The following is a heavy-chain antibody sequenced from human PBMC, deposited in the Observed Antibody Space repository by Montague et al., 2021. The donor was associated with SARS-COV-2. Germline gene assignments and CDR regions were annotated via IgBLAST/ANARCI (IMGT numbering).Heavy chain of an antibody. CDR2: IYYSGST. V-gene: IGHV4-59*02. CDR3: ARAGGFYDYWSGYSSSAGFFDP. CDR1: GGSVSSYY. J-gene: IGHJ5*02. D-gene: IGHD3-3*01. Sequence: SKTLSLTCTVSGGSVSSYYWSWIRQSPGEGLQWLGYIYYSGSTDYNPSLKSRVTMSVDTSKNQLSLRLNSVTTADTAVYFCARAGGFYDYWSGYSSSAGFFDPWGQGILVTVSS.